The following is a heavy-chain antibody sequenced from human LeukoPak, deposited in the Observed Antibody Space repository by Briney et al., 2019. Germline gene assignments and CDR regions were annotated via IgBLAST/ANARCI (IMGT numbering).Heavy chain of an antibody. CDR2: INWNGGST. J-gene: IGHJ5*02. V-gene: IGHV3-20*01. D-gene: IGHD2-2*02. CDR3: ARDRCSSTSCYNTPNWFDP. Sequence: GGSLRLSCAASGFTFSDYYMSWIRQAPGKGLEWVSGINWNGGSTGYADSVKGRFTISRDNAKNSLYLQMNSLRSEDTAFYHCARDRCSSTSCYNTPNWFDPWGQGTLVTVSS. CDR1: GFTFSDYY.